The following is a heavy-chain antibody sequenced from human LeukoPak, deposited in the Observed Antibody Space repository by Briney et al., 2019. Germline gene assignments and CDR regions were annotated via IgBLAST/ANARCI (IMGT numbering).Heavy chain of an antibody. CDR1: GGSISSYY. Sequence: SETLSLTCTVSGGSISSYYWSWIRQPPGKGLEWIGYIYYSGSTNYNPSLKSRVTISVDTSKNQFSLKLSSVTAADTAVYYCASHNKGMATWDYWGQGTLVTVSS. D-gene: IGHD5-24*01. CDR2: IYYSGST. J-gene: IGHJ4*02. CDR3: ASHNKGMATWDY. V-gene: IGHV4-59*08.